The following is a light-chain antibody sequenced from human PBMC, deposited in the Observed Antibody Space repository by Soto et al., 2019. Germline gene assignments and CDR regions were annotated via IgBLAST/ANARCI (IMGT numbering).Light chain of an antibody. CDR1: SSDIGSYDR. CDR2: DVI. Sequence: QSALTQPPSVSGSPGQSVAISCIGASSDIGSYDRVSWYQQPPGTSPKLIIYDVINRPSGVPDRFSGAKSGNTASLTISGLQTEEEADYYCSSFTSSSTYVFATGTKLTVL. J-gene: IGLJ1*01. V-gene: IGLV2-18*02. CDR3: SSFTSSSTYV.